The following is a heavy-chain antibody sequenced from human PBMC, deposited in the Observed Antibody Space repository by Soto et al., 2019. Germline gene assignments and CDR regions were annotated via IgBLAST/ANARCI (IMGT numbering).Heavy chain of an antibody. Sequence: QITLKESGPALVKPTQTLTLTCTFSGFSLTTSGVGVGWIRQPQGKALEWLALIYWDDDKGYSPSLKSRITIGNNTSTTRVAQTMANMDHADTAAYFCAHRTTTVTWWFDPWGQGTLVTVSS. D-gene: IGHD4-17*01. CDR1: GFSLTTSGVG. CDR3: AHRTTTVTWWFDP. J-gene: IGHJ5*02. V-gene: IGHV2-5*02. CDR2: IYWDDDK.